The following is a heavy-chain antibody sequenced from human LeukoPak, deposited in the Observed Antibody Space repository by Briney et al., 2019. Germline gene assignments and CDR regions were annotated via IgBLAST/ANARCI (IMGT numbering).Heavy chain of an antibody. Sequence: GGSLRLSCAASGFTFSDYYMTWIRQAPGKGLEWVSYISITGGTIYYADSEKGRFTISRDNAKNSLFLQMNSLRVEDTAVYFCARESMYTFTIWGQGTMVTVSS. CDR1: GFTFSDYY. V-gene: IGHV3-11*01. CDR2: ISITGGTI. J-gene: IGHJ3*02. D-gene: IGHD2/OR15-2a*01. CDR3: ARESMYTFTI.